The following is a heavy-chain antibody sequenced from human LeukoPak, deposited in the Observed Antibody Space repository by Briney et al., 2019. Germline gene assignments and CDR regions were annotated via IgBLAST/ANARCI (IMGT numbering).Heavy chain of an antibody. CDR3: ASIIVGATTTFDY. CDR1: GFTFSSYA. V-gene: IGHV3-23*01. Sequence: HSGGSLRLSCAASGFTFSSYAMSWVRQAPGKGLEWVSAISGSGGSTYYADSVKGRFTISRDNSKNTLYLQMNSLRAEDTAVYYCASIIVGATTTFDYWGQGTLVTVSS. D-gene: IGHD1-26*01. J-gene: IGHJ4*02. CDR2: ISGSGGST.